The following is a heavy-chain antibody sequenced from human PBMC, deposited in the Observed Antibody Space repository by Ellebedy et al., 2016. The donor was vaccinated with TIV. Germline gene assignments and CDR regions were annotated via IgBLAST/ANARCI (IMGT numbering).Heavy chain of an antibody. D-gene: IGHD1-26*01. Sequence: SVKVSCKASGVTFSSYGISWVRQAPGQELEWMGGITAIFGTANYAQKFQGRVAITADESTSTAYMELSSLGSEDTAVYYCAGSRSYIPGYFDFWGQGTLVTVSS. CDR3: AGSRSYIPGYFDF. CDR2: ITAIFGTA. J-gene: IGHJ4*02. CDR1: GVTFSSYG. V-gene: IGHV1-69*13.